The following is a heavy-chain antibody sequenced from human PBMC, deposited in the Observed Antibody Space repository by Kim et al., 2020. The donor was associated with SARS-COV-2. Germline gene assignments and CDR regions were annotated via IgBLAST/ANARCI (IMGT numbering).Heavy chain of an antibody. D-gene: IGHD2-2*03. V-gene: IGHV4-34*01. J-gene: IGHJ4*02. CDR1: GGSFSGYY. CDR2: INHSGST. Sequence: SETLSLTCAVYGGSFSGYYWSWIRQPPGKGLEWIGEINHSGSTNYNPSLKSRVTISVDTSKNQFSLKLSSVTAADTAVYYCARLTPPLDIVVVPAARGSLSGYDNYWGQGTLVTVSS. CDR3: ARLTPPLDIVVVPAARGSLSGYDNY.